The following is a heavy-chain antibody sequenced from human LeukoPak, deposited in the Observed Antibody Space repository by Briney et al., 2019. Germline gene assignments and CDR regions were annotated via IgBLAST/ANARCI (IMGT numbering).Heavy chain of an antibody. D-gene: IGHD6-13*01. CDR2: IRGDTGDT. V-gene: IGHV1-2*02. J-gene: IGHJ4*02. Sequence: ASVTVSCKTSGYTLSDYYMHSVRQAPGQGLEWMGWIRGDTGDTDSPQKFQGRVTMTRDTSSNTAYVELSRLTFDDTARYFCARVRGNSCDYWGQGTLVTVPS. CDR3: ARVRGNSCDY. CDR1: GYTLSDYY.